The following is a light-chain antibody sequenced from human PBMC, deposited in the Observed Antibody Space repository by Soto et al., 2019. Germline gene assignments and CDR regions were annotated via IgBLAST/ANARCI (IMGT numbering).Light chain of an antibody. CDR1: SSSIGAGYD. Sequence: QSVLTQSPSVSGAPGQRVTISCTGSSSSIGAGYDVHWYQQLPGTAPKLLIYANNNRPSGVPDRFSGSKSGTSASLAITGLQAEDEADYYCQSYDSGLSGSIFGGGTKLTVL. CDR2: ANN. V-gene: IGLV1-40*01. CDR3: QSYDSGLSGSI. J-gene: IGLJ2*01.